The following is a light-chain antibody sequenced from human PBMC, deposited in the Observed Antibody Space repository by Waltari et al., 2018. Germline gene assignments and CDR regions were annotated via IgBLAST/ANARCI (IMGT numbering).Light chain of an antibody. CDR1: KFGYKY. CDR2: QDT. J-gene: IGLJ2*01. V-gene: IGLV3-1*01. CDR3: QAWDSSTVV. Sequence: SYELTQPPSVSLSPGQTASITCPGSKFGYKYASWYQHKPGQSPVLVIYQDTKRPSGIPERFSASNSGNTATLTISGTQAIDEADYYCQAWDSSTVVFGGGTKLTVL.